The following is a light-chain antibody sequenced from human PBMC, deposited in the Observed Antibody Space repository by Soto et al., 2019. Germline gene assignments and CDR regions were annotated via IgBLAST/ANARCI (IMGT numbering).Light chain of an antibody. J-gene: IGLJ3*02. CDR1: SSDVGSYNL. CDR3: CSYAGSSTFWV. Sequence: QSALTQPASVSGSPGQSITISCTGTSSDVGSYNLVSWYQQHPGKATKLMIYEVSNRPSGVSNRFSGSKSGNTAYLTIAGLQAEDEADYYCCSYAGSSTFWVFGGGTKVTAL. CDR2: EVS. V-gene: IGLV2-23*02.